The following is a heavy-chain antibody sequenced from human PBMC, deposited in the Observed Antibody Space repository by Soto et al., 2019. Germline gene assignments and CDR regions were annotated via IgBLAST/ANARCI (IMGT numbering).Heavy chain of an antibody. CDR2: ISGTSSYI. Sequence: GGSLRLSCAASGFTFRTYTMNWVRQAPGKGLEWVSCISGTSSYIYYADSVKGRFTISRDNSRNSLFLQMDSLRAVDISMYYCARTTLHGSFDLGGQGTMVTVSS. CDR1: GFTFRTYT. J-gene: IGHJ3*01. CDR3: ARTTLHGSFDL. V-gene: IGHV3-21*04. D-gene: IGHD3-10*01.